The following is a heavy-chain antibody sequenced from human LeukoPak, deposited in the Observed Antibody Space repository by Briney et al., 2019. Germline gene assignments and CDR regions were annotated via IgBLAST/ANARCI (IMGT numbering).Heavy chain of an antibody. V-gene: IGHV3-74*01. Sequence: GGSLRLSCAASGFTFSSYWMHWVRQAPGKGLVWVSRINSDGSSTNYADSVKGRFTISRDNAKNTLYLQMNSLRAEDTAVYYCARGPQGAWFDPWGQATLVTVSP. CDR2: INSDGSST. CDR3: ARGPQGAWFDP. J-gene: IGHJ5*02. CDR1: GFTFSSYW.